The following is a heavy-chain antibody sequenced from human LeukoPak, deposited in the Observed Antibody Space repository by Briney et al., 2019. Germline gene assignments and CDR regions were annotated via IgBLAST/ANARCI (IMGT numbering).Heavy chain of an antibody. CDR3: ARQAPHDYGDYDAFDP. Sequence: AGGSLQISCKGSGAIFTSYWISWVRQMPGKGLEWMGRIDPSDSYTNYSPSSQGHVTISADKSISTAYLQWSSLKASDTAMYYCARQAPHDYGDYDAFDPWGQGTLVTDYS. CDR2: IDPSDSYT. J-gene: IGHJ5*02. CDR1: GAIFTSYW. D-gene: IGHD4-17*01. V-gene: IGHV5-10-1*01.